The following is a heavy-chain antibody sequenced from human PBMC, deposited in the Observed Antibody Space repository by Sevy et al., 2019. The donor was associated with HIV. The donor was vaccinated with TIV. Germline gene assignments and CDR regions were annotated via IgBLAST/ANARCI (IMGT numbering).Heavy chain of an antibody. J-gene: IGHJ6*02. D-gene: IGHD3-10*01. CDR3: ASALGSGFVYCYGMDV. CDR1: GYTFTGYY. V-gene: IGHV1-2*02. CDR2: INPNSGGT. Sequence: ASVKVSCKASGYTFTGYYMHWVRQAPGQGLEWMGWINPNSGGTNYAQKFQGRVTMTRDTSISTAYMELSRLRTDDTAVYYGASALGSGFVYCYGMDVWGQGTTVTVSS.